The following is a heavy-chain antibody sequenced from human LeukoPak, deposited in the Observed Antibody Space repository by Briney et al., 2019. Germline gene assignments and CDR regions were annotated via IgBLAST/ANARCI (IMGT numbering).Heavy chain of an antibody. Sequence: SETLSLTCAVYGGSFSGYYWSWIRQPPGKGLEWIGEINHSGSTNYNPSLKSRVTISVDTSKNQFSLKLSSVTAADTAVYYCARWGKAYSSSRFDYWGQGTLVTVSS. J-gene: IGHJ4*02. CDR2: INHSGST. D-gene: IGHD6-6*01. CDR1: GGSFSGYY. CDR3: ARWGKAYSSSRFDY. V-gene: IGHV4-34*01.